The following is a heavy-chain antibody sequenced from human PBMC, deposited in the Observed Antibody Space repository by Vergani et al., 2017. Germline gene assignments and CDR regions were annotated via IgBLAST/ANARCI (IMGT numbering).Heavy chain of an antibody. CDR3: ARSVEWLILARREAFDI. CDR2: INHSGST. Sequence: QVQLQESGPGLVKPSGTLSLTCAVYGGSFSGYYWSWIRQPPGKGLEWIGEINHSGSTNYNPSLKSRVTISVDTSKHQFSLKLSSVTAADTAVYYCARSVEWLILARREAFDIWGQGTMVTVSS. CDR1: GGSFSGYY. V-gene: IGHV4-34*01. J-gene: IGHJ3*02. D-gene: IGHD3-3*01.